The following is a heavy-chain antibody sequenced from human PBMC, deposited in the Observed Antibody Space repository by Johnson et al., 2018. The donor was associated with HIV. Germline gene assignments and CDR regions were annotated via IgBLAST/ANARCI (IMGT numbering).Heavy chain of an antibody. CDR3: ARDGMAATKANI. Sequence: QVQLVESGGGVVRPGGSLRLSCATSGFTFDNYGMNRVRQAPGKGLEWVAVISYDGSNNYYADSVHGRFTISRDSSKNTLYLQMNSLRAEDTAVYYCARDGMAATKANIWGQGTMVTVSS. V-gene: IGHV3-30*03. CDR2: ISYDGSNN. CDR1: GFTFDNYG. J-gene: IGHJ3*02. D-gene: IGHD1-14*01.